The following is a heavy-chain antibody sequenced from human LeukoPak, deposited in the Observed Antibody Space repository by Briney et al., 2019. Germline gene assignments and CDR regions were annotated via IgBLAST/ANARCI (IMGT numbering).Heavy chain of an antibody. Sequence: GGSLRLSCAASGFTFSSYAMSWVRQAPGKGLEWVSAISGSGGSTYYADSVKGRFTISRDNSKNTLYLQMNSLRAEDTAVYYCAKAFPLDYGDYVEVDPWGQGTLVTVSS. CDR2: ISGSGGST. CDR3: AKAFPLDYGDYVEVDP. J-gene: IGHJ5*02. D-gene: IGHD4-17*01. V-gene: IGHV3-23*01. CDR1: GFTFSSYA.